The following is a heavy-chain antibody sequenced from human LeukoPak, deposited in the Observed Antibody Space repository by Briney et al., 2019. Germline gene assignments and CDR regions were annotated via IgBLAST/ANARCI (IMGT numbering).Heavy chain of an antibody. CDR3: VRDIVVVGTRGNWFDP. CDR1: GGFISSGTHY. Sequence: PSETLSLTCDVSGGFISSGTHYWTWIRQPVGRGLEWLGRIFTSGSPTYNSSLEGRLTISIDKSKNQFFLKLSSVTAADTAVYYCVRDIVVVGTRGNWFDPWGQGTLVTVSS. V-gene: IGHV4-61*02. D-gene: IGHD2-15*01. CDR2: IFTSGSP. J-gene: IGHJ5*02.